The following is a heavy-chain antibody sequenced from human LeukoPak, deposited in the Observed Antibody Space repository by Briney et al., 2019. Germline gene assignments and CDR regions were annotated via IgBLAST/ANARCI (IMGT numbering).Heavy chain of an antibody. CDR3: ARRAGGKVDY. D-gene: IGHD3-16*01. Sequence: SETLSLTCTVSGGSISSGSHFWGWIRQPPGRGLEWIGSVFYSGSTYYNPSLKSRVTISVDTSKNQFSLKLSSVTAADTAVYYCARRAGGKVDYWGQGTLVTVSS. V-gene: IGHV4-39*01. CDR2: VFYSGST. J-gene: IGHJ4*02. CDR1: GGSISSGSHF.